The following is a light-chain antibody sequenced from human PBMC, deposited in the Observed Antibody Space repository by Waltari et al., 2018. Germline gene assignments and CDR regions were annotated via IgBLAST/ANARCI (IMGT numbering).Light chain of an antibody. CDR3: TSFTNRGSWV. CDR2: EVS. J-gene: IGLJ3*02. V-gene: IGLV2-14*01. CDR1: SAVVGAYDS. Sequence: ALTPHASVSGFPGDSITVSGAGDSAVVGAYDSVSWYQQRPGKAPKLMISEVSNRPSGVSDRFSGSKSGNTASLTISGLQPEDEADYYCTSFTNRGSWVFGGGTKLTVL.